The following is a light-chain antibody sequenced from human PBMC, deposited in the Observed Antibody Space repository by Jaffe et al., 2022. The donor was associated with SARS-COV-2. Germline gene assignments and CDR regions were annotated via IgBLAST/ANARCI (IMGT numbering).Light chain of an antibody. CDR1: SSDVGGYNY. CDR2: EVI. CDR3: NSYAGNNNWV. Sequence: QSALTQPPSASGSPGQSVTISCTGTSSDVGGYNYVSWFQQHPGKAPNLMIYEVIKRPSGVPDRFSGSKSGNTASLTVSGLQAEDEADYYCNSYAGNNNWVFGGGTKLTVL. J-gene: IGLJ3*02. V-gene: IGLV2-8*01.